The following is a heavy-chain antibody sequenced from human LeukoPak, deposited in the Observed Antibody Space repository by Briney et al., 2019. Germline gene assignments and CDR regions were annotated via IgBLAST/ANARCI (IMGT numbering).Heavy chain of an antibody. Sequence: GGSLRLSCAASGFTFEDYGMTWVRQIPGRGLEWISGISWNGGNAAYADSVKGRFTISRDNSKNMVYLQMNSLRTEDTAVYYCAKDVRGRFIDYWGQGTLVTVSS. V-gene: IGHV3-20*04. CDR1: GFTFEDYG. J-gene: IGHJ4*02. CDR3: AKDVRGRFIDY. D-gene: IGHD3-10*01. CDR2: ISWNGGNA.